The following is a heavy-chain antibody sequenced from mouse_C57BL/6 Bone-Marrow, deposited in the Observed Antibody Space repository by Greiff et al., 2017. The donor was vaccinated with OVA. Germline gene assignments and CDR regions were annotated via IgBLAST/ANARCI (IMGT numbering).Heavy chain of an antibody. CDR1: GFTFSSYG. J-gene: IGHJ4*01. CDR2: ISSGGSYT. V-gene: IGHV5-6*01. CDR3: ARGPEDYYAMDY. Sequence: EVKLVESGGDLVKPGGSLKLSCAASGFTFSSYGMSWVRQTPDKRLEWVATISSGGSYTYYPDSVKGRFTISRDNAKNTLYLQMSSLKSEDTAMYYCARGPEDYYAMDYWGQGTSVTVSS.